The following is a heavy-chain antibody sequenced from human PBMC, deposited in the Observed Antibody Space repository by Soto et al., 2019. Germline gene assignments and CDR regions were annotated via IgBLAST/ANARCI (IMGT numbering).Heavy chain of an antibody. J-gene: IGHJ4*02. CDR1: GFTFTRYS. CDR2: ISSTTNYI. CDR3: ARESEDLTSNFDY. V-gene: IGHV3-21*01. Sequence: EVQLVESGGGLVKPGGSLRLSCAASGFTFTRYSMNWVRQAPGKGLEWVSSISSTTNYIYYGDSMKGRFTISRDNAKKSPYLELNSLRAEDTAVYYCARESEDLTSNFDYWGQGTLVTVSS.